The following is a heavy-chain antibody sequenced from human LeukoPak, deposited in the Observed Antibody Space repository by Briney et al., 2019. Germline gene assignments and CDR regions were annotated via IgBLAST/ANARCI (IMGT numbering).Heavy chain of an antibody. CDR3: AKSADARSGYDEFDY. D-gene: IGHD5-12*01. V-gene: IGHV3-23*01. Sequence: GGSLRLSCAASGFTFSSYAMSWVRQAPGKGLEWVSGISGSGGGTYYADAVKGRFTISRDNSKNSLYLQMNSLRTEDTALYYCAKSADARSGYDEFDYWGQGTLVTVSS. J-gene: IGHJ4*02. CDR1: GFTFSSYA. CDR2: ISGSGGGT.